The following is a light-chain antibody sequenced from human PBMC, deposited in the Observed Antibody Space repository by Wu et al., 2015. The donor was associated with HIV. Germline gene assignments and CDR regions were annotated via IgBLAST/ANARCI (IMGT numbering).Light chain of an antibody. CDR3: QHSYIAPWT. CDR1: QSISSY. CDR2: AAS. Sequence: DIQMTQSPSSLSASVGDRVTITCRASQSISSYLNWYQQKPGKAPNVLIYAASSLQSGVPSRFSGSGSGTDFTLTITSLQPEDFATYYCQHSYIAPWTFGQGTKVEIK. V-gene: IGKV1-39*01. J-gene: IGKJ1*01.